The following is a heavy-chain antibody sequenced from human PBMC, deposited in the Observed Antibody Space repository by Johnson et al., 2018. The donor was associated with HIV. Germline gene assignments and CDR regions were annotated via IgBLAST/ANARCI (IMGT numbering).Heavy chain of an antibody. CDR1: GFSFSSYW. V-gene: IGHV3-7*01. Sequence: VQLVESGGGLAQPGGSLRLSCAASGFSFSSYWMTWVRQAPGKGLEWVANIKQDGSEKYYVHSVKGRFTISRDNAKNTLYLQMNSLRTDDTAVYYCAKIGQWRERLDAFDVWCQGTMVTVSS. CDR2: IKQDGSEK. D-gene: IGHD6-19*01. CDR3: AKIGQWRERLDAFDV. J-gene: IGHJ3*01.